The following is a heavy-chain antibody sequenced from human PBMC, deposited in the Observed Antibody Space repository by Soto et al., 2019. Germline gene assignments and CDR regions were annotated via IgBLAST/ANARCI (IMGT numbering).Heavy chain of an antibody. Sequence: QVQLVQSGAEVKKHGASVKVSCKASGYTFTSYGISWVRQAPGQGLEWMGWISAYNGNTNYAQKLQGRVTMTTDTSTSTAYMELRSLRSDATSVYYCARDLSPWELLISDYWGQGTLVTVSS. V-gene: IGHV1-18*04. J-gene: IGHJ4*02. CDR3: ARDLSPWELLISDY. CDR1: GYTFTSYG. CDR2: ISAYNGNT. D-gene: IGHD1-26*01.